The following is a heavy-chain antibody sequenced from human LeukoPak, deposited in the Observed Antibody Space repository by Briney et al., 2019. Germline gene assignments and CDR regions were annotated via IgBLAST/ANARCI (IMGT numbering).Heavy chain of an antibody. CDR2: ISWNSGSI. D-gene: IGHD3-22*01. V-gene: IGHV3-9*01. Sequence: GGSLRLSCAASGFTFDDYAMHWVRHAPGKGLEWVSGISWNSGSIGYADSVKGRFTISRDNAKNSLYLQMNSLRAEDTALYYCAKSESPYDSSGYYLYSWGQGTLVTVSS. CDR1: GFTFDDYA. CDR3: AKSESPYDSSGYYLYS. J-gene: IGHJ4*02.